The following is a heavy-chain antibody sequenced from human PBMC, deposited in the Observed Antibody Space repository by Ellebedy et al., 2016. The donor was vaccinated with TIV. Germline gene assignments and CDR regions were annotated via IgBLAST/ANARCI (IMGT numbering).Heavy chain of an antibody. Sequence: SETLSLXXAVSGGSISSSDWWSWVRQPPGKGLEWIGSIFYSGTTFYNPSLKSRITISVDTAKNQFSLKLSSVTAADTAVYYCASHIRGWFDPWGQGTLVTVSS. CDR1: GGSISSSDW. CDR2: IFYSGTT. J-gene: IGHJ5*02. D-gene: IGHD2-2*02. V-gene: IGHV4-39*01. CDR3: ASHIRGWFDP.